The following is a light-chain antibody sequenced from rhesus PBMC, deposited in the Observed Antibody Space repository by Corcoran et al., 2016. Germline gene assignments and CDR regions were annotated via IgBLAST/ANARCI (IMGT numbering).Light chain of an antibody. CDR1: QGISSY. J-gene: IGKJ2*01. V-gene: IGKV1-28*03. Sequence: DIQMTQSPSSLSASVGDTVTITCRASQGISSYLNWFQQKPGKAPKLLIYAATTLQSGVPSRFSGSGSGTDVTLTISSLQPEDVAVYYCLQHSNWYSFGQGTKVEIK. CDR3: LQHSNWYS. CDR2: AAT.